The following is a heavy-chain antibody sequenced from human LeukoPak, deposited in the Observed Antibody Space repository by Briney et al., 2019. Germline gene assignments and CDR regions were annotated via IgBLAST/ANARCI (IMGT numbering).Heavy chain of an antibody. D-gene: IGHD3-16*02. Sequence: TGGSLRLSFAASGFTFSSYAMHWVRQAPGKGLEWVAVISYDGSNKYYADSVKGRFTISRDNSKNTLYLQMNSLRAEDTAVYYCASFGGKRGVIAPYYFDYWGQGTLVTVSS. J-gene: IGHJ4*02. CDR3: ASFGGKRGVIAPYYFDY. CDR1: GFTFSSYA. CDR2: ISYDGSNK. V-gene: IGHV3-30-3*01.